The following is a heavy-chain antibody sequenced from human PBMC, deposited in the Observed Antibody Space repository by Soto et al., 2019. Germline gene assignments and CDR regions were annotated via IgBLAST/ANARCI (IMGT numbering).Heavy chain of an antibody. Sequence: PSETLSLTCTVSGDSISSNGYYWGWIRQPPGMGLEWIGSIHYSGSTQFHPSFKSRVTISVDTSKNQFSLKVTSVTAADTAVYYCARINKGYGTDSWGQGTLVTVSS. D-gene: IGHD5-18*01. J-gene: IGHJ4*02. CDR2: IHYSGST. CDR1: GDSISSNGYY. CDR3: ARINKGYGTDS. V-gene: IGHV4-39*01.